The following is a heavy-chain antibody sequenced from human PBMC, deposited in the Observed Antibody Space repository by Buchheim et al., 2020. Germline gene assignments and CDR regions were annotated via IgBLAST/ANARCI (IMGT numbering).Heavy chain of an antibody. Sequence: EVQLVESGGGLVQPGGSLRLSCAASGFIFSSSWMSWVRQAPGKGLEWVANIKQDESEKHYVDSVRGRFTISRDNAKNSLYLQMNNLREEDTAMYHCARRGVSGTSIYFDYWGQGTL. CDR1: GFIFSSSW. J-gene: IGHJ4*02. V-gene: IGHV3-7*01. CDR2: IKQDESEK. CDR3: ARRGVSGTSIYFDY.